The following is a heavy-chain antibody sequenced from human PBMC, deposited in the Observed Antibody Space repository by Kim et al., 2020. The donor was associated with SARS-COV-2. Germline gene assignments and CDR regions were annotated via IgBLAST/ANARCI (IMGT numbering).Heavy chain of an antibody. V-gene: IGHV4-34*01. CDR3: ARRLLALGTKGIDS. D-gene: IGHD3-3*02. J-gene: IGHJ4*02. Sequence: SETLSLTCAVYGGSFSGYYWSWIRHPPGKGLECVAEINHSGSTNYNPSLKSRFTISVDTSKNQFSLRMISVTAADTAIYYCARRLLALGTKGIDSWGQGTLVTVSS. CDR2: INHSGST. CDR1: GGSFSGYY.